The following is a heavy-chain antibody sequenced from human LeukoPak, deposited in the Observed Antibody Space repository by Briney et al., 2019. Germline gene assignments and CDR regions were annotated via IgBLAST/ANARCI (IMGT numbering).Heavy chain of an antibody. V-gene: IGHV5-51*01. D-gene: IGHD2-15*01. CDR2: IYPGDSDT. CDR1: GYSFTSYW. J-gene: IGHJ6*02. Sequence: ESLKISCKGSGYSFTSYWIGWVRQMPGKGLEWMGIIYPGDSDTRYSPSFQGQVTISADKSISTAYLQWSSLKASDTAMYYCARHPQDPDYYCYYGMDVWGQGTTATVSS. CDR3: ARHPQDPDYYCYYGMDV.